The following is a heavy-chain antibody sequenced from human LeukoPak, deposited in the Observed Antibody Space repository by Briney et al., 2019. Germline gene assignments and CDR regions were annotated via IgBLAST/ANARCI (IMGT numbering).Heavy chain of an antibody. J-gene: IGHJ4*02. CDR1: GISISGYY. D-gene: IGHD1/OR15-1a*01. Sequence: PSETLSLTCSVSGISISGYYWIWIRQPPGGGLEWIASIFYRDGSSYGGTSYYNPSLESRVTISVDTSKNAFSLKLRSVTAADTGVYYCARQISENKDYWGQGTLVTVSS. V-gene: IGHV4-59*05. CDR3: ARQISENKDY. CDR2: IFYRDGSSYGGTS.